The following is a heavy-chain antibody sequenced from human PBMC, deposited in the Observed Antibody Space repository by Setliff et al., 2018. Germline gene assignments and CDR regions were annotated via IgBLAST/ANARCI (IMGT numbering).Heavy chain of an antibody. J-gene: IGHJ6*03. CDR2: IYYSGST. CDR3: ARNPHFYYMDV. CDR1: GGSISRSSYY. D-gene: IGHD3-3*02. V-gene: IGHV4-61*01. Sequence: TLSLTCTVSGGSISRSSYYWSWIRQPPGKGLEWIGYIYYSGSTNYNPSLKSRVTLSVDTSKNQFSLKLSSVTAADTAAYYCARNPHFYYMDVWGKGTTVTVSS.